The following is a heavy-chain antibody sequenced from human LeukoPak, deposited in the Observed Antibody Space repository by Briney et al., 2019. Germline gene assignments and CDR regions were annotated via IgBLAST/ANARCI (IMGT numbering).Heavy chain of an antibody. D-gene: IGHD3-3*01. CDR2: IIPIFGTA. V-gene: IGHV1-69*01. Sequence: SVKVSCKASGGTFSSYAISWVRQAPGQGLEWMGGIIPIFGTANYAQKFQGRVTITADESTSTAYMELSSLRSEDTAVYYCARGLGGIWSGYYTGDYYYGMDVWGQGTTVTVSS. J-gene: IGHJ6*02. CDR1: GGTFSSYA. CDR3: ARGLGGIWSGYYTGDYYYGMDV.